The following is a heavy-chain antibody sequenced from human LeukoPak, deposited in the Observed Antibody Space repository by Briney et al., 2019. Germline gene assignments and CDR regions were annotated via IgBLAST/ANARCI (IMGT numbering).Heavy chain of an antibody. CDR3: AKVSNGNYAGDAFDI. V-gene: IGHV3-23*01. J-gene: IGHJ3*02. Sequence: SGGSLRLSCAASGFTFSGYAMTRVRQAPGKGLEWVSAISGGGGSTYYADSVKGRFTISRDNSKNTLYLQMSSLRADDTAVYYCAKVSNGNYAGDAFDIWGQGTMVTVSS. CDR2: ISGGGGST. CDR1: GFTFSGYA. D-gene: IGHD1-7*01.